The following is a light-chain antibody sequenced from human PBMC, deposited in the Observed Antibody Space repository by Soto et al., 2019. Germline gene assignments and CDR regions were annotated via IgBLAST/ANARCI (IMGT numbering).Light chain of an antibody. CDR3: QQYGSSLPYT. CDR2: GAS. Sequence: EIVLTQSPGTLSLSPGERPTLSCRASQSVTSSYLAWYQQKPGQAPRLLISGASSRAAGIPDRFSASGSGTDFTLTISRLEPEDFAVYYCQQYGSSLPYTFGQGTKLEIK. CDR1: QSVTSSY. J-gene: IGKJ2*01. V-gene: IGKV3-20*01.